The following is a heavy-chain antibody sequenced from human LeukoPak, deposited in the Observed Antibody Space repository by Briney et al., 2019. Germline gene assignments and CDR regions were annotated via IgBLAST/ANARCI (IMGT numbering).Heavy chain of an antibody. CDR3: ARAGYCSSTSCYSYYFDY. D-gene: IGHD2-2*01. CDR1: GFTFSSYA. Sequence: GRSLRLSCAASGFTFSSYAMHWVRQAPGKGLEWVAVISYDGSNKYYAESVKGRFTISRDNSKNTLYLQMNSLRAEDTAVYYCARAGYCSSTSCYSYYFDYWGQGTLVTVSS. CDR2: ISYDGSNK. V-gene: IGHV3-30*04. J-gene: IGHJ4*02.